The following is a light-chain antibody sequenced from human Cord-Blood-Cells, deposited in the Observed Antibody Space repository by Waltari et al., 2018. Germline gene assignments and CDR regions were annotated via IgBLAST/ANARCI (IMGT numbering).Light chain of an antibody. V-gene: IGKV1-39*01. CDR2: AAS. Sequence: DIQMTQSPSSLSASVGDRVTITCRASQSISSYLNWYQQKPGKAPKPLIYAASRLQSGVPSRFSGSGSGTDFTLTISSLQPEDFATYYCQQSYSTPFTFGPGTKVDIK. J-gene: IGKJ3*01. CDR3: QQSYSTPFT. CDR1: QSISSY.